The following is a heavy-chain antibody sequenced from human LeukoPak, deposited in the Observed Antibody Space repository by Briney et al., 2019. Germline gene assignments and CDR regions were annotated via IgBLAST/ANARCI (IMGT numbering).Heavy chain of an antibody. V-gene: IGHV1-18*01. J-gene: IGHJ6*02. Sequence: ASVKVSCKASGYTFTSYGISWVRQAPGQGLEWMGWISAYNGNTNHAQKLQGRVTMTTDTSTSTAYMELRSLRSDDTAVYYCAREALRYFDWLSYYYYGMDVWGQGTTVTVSS. D-gene: IGHD3-9*01. CDR1: GYTFTSYG. CDR3: AREALRYFDWLSYYYYGMDV. CDR2: ISAYNGNT.